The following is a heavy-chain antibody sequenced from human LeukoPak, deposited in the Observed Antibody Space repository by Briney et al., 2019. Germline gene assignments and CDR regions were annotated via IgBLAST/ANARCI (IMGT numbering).Heavy chain of an antibody. J-gene: IGHJ4*02. V-gene: IGHV4-38-2*02. CDR2: IHHSGRT. CDR3: AREDGTFDY. Sequence: SETLSLTCTVSGYTIRSDYYWGWIRQPPGKGLEWIGSIHHSGRTYYNPSLESRVTISVDTSKNQFSLKLSSVTAADTAVYYCAREDGTFDYWGQGTLVTVSS. CDR1: GYTIRSDYY.